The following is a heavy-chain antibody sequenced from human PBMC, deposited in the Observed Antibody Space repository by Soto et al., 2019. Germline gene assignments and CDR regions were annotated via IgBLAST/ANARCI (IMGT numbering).Heavy chain of an antibody. CDR2: IKSKIHGGTT. J-gene: IGHJ4*02. CDR3: STDEWE. V-gene: IGHV3-15*05. CDR1: GFSFSNGW. D-gene: IGHD1-26*01. Sequence: EVQLVESGGGLVKPGGSLRLSCAASGFSFSNGWMSWVRQAPGKGLEWVGRIKSKIHGGTTDYAAHVKGRFTISRDDSKNTLYLQMHSLQTEDTAVYYGSTDEWEWGQGTLVTVSS.